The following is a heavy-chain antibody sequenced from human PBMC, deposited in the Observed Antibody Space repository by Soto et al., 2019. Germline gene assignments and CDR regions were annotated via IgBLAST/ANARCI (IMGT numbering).Heavy chain of an antibody. CDR3: ARRMMDTAMVFDY. Sequence: TSETLSLTCTVSGGSISSYYWSWIRQPPGKGLERIGYIYYSGSTNYNPSLKSRVTISVDTSKNQCSLKLSSVTAADTAVYYCARRMMDTAMVFDYWGQGTRVTVSS. D-gene: IGHD5-18*01. J-gene: IGHJ4*02. CDR1: GGSISSYY. V-gene: IGHV4-59*08. CDR2: IYYSGST.